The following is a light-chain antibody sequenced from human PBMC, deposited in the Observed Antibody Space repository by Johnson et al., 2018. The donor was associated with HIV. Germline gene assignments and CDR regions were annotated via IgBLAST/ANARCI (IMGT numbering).Light chain of an antibody. CDR3: GTWDSSLTSYV. Sequence: QSVLTQPPSVSAAPGQTVTISCSGSSSNVGSSFVSWYRQVPGTAPKLLIYDNNKRPSGIPGRFSGSKSGPSATLGITGLQTGDEADYYCGTWDSSLTSYVFGAGTKVTV. V-gene: IGLV1-51*01. CDR2: DNN. J-gene: IGLJ1*01. CDR1: SSNVGSSF.